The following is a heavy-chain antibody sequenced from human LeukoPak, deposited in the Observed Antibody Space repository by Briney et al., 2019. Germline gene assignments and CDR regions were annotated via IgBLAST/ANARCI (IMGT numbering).Heavy chain of an antibody. CDR3: ARGSYGDY. Sequence: GGSLRLSCAASGFSFSSYAMHWVRQAPGKGLEWVALISNDGSNKYYADSVKGRFTISRDNAKNSLYLQMNSLRAEDTAVYYCARGSYGDYWGQGTLVTVSS. D-gene: IGHD1-26*01. J-gene: IGHJ4*02. CDR1: GFSFSSYA. CDR2: ISNDGSNK. V-gene: IGHV3-30*03.